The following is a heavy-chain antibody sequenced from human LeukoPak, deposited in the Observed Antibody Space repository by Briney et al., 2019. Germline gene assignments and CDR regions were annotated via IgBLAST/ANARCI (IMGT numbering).Heavy chain of an antibody. Sequence: SETLPLTCTVSGGSISSYYWSWIRQPPGKGLEWIGYIYYSGSTNYNPSLKSRVTISVDTSKNQFSLKLSSVTAADTAVYYCARGIRSGSRAFDIWGQGTMVTVSS. D-gene: IGHD1-14*01. CDR2: IYYSGST. CDR3: ARGIRSGSRAFDI. V-gene: IGHV4-59*01. J-gene: IGHJ3*02. CDR1: GGSISSYY.